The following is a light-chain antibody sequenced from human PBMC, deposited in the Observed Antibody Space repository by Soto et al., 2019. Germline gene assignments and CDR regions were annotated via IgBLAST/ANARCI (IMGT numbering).Light chain of an antibody. CDR3: QQYGSSEII. J-gene: IGKJ5*01. CDR2: DIS. V-gene: IGKV3-20*01. Sequence: ENVLTQSPGTLSLSPGDRATLFCMARQSLTSPYIAWYQQKPGQAPRLLIYDISSRATGIPDRFSGSVSGTDFTLTITRLEPEDFAVFYCQQYGSSEIIFGQGTRLEIK. CDR1: QSLTSPY.